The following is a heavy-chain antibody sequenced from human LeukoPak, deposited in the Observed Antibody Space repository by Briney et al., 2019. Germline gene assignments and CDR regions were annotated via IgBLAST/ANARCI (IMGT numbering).Heavy chain of an antibody. CDR3: ARDGYYYDSSGSKRYFDH. CDR1: GGSISSSNYY. Sequence: SETLSLTCSVSGGSISSSNYYWSWIRQPAGKGLEWIGRIYTSESTNYNPSLKSRVTISVDTSRNQFSLKLSSVTAADTAVYYCARDGYYYDSSGSKRYFDHWGQGTLVTVSS. J-gene: IGHJ4*02. CDR2: IYTSEST. V-gene: IGHV4-61*02. D-gene: IGHD3-22*01.